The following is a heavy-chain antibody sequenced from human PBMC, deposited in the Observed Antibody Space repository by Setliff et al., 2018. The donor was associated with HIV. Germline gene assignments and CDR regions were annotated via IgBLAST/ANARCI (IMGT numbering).Heavy chain of an antibody. Sequence: SETLSLTCTVSGGSISSGTYYWSWIRQHPGKGLEWIGYIYTSGSTNYNPSLKSRVTISVDTSKNQFSLKLRSVTAADTAVYFCARGRGSSSSWPIDYWGQGTLVTVSS. D-gene: IGHD6-13*01. J-gene: IGHJ4*02. CDR1: GGSISSGTYY. CDR3: ARGRGSSSSWPIDY. V-gene: IGHV4-31*03. CDR2: IYTSGST.